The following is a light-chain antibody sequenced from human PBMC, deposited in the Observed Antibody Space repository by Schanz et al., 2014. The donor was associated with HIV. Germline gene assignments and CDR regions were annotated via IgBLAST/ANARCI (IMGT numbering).Light chain of an antibody. Sequence: QSALTQPPSASGSPGQSVTISCTGTSSDVGDYNYVSWYQQHPGKAPKLMIYEVTKRPSGVPDRFSGSKSGNTAFLTISGLQAEDEADYFCSSSSTNTCVFGGGTKLTVL. V-gene: IGLV2-8*01. CDR1: SSDVGDYNY. J-gene: IGLJ2*01. CDR2: EVT. CDR3: SSSSTNTCV.